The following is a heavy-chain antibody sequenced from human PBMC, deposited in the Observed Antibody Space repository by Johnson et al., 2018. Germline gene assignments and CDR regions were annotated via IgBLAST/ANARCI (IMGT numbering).Heavy chain of an antibody. D-gene: IGHD3-10*01. CDR1: GYTFTSYD. V-gene: IGHV1-8*01. J-gene: IGHJ6*02. CDR2: MNPNSGNT. CDR3: ARALYGSGSLVRYYYYAIAV. Sequence: QVQLQESGAEVKKXGASVKVXCKASGYTFTSYDINWVRQAAGQGLEWMGWMNPNSGNTGYAQKFQGRVTMTRNTAISTADRELSSLRSEDTAVYYCARALYGSGSLVRYYYYAIAVWGQGTTVTVSS.